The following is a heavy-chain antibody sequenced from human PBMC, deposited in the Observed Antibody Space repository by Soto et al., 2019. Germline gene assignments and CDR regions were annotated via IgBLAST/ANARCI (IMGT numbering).Heavy chain of an antibody. D-gene: IGHD6-19*01. CDR3: ARHPQRQWLVPPDDY. CDR1: GGSISSSSYY. V-gene: IGHV4-39*01. CDR2: IYYSGST. Sequence: SETLSLTCTVSGGSISSSSYYWGWIRQPPGKGLEWIGSIYYSGSTYYNPSLKSRVTISVDTSKNQFSLKLSSVTAADTAVYYCARHPQRQWLVPPDDYWGQGTLVTVSS. J-gene: IGHJ4*02.